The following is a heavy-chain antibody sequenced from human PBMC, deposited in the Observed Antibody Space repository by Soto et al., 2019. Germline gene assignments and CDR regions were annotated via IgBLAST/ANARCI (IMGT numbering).Heavy chain of an antibody. J-gene: IGHJ5*02. V-gene: IGHV3-7*01. CDR2: IKPDGSEK. CDR3: VKDGLGHYYDSSGYFSP. Sequence: GGSLRLSCAASGFTFSTYWMSWVRQAPGKGLEWVANIKPDGSEKYYVDSVKGRFTISRDNAKNSLYLQMNSLRGEDTAVYYCVKDGLGHYYDSSGYFSPWGQGTLVTVSS. D-gene: IGHD3-22*01. CDR1: GFTFSTYW.